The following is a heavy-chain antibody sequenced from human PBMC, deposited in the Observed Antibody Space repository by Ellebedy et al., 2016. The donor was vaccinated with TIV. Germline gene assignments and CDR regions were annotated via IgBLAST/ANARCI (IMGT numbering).Heavy chain of an antibody. CDR1: GFTFSSYS. Sequence: PGGSLRLSCAASGFTFSSYSMNWVRQAPGKGLEWVSSISSSSSYIYYADSVKGRFTISSDNAKNSLYLQMNSLRAEDTAVYYCARDSVDNGSGRNWFDPWGQGTLVTVSS. CDR2: ISSSSSYI. D-gene: IGHD3-10*01. CDR3: ARDSVDNGSGRNWFDP. V-gene: IGHV3-21*01. J-gene: IGHJ5*02.